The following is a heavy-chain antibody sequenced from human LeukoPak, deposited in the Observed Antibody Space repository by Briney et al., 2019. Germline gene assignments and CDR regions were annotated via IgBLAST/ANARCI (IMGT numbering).Heavy chain of an antibody. Sequence: GGSLRLSCAASGFTFSSYAMSWVRQAPGKGLEWVSAISGSGGSTYYADSVKGRFTISRDNSKNTLYLQMNSLRAEDTAVYYCARDRGSSWYNWFDPWGQGTLVTVSS. CDR1: GFTFSSYA. D-gene: IGHD6-13*01. CDR3: ARDRGSSWYNWFDP. V-gene: IGHV3-23*01. J-gene: IGHJ5*02. CDR2: ISGSGGST.